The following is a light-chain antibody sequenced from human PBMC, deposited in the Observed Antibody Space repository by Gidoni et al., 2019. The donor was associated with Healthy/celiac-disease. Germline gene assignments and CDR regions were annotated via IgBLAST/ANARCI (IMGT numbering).Light chain of an antibody. CDR3: QQYNNWPPWT. V-gene: IGKV3-15*01. Sequence: GERATLSCRASQSVSSNLAWYQQKPGQAPRLLIYGASTSATGIPARFSGSGSETEFTLTISSLQSEDFAVYYCQQYNNWPPWTFGQGTKVEIK. CDR1: QSVSSN. J-gene: IGKJ1*01. CDR2: GAS.